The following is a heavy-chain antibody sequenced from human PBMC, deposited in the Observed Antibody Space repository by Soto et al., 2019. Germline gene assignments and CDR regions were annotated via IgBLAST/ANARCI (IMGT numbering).Heavy chain of an antibody. CDR1: GGSISSYY. J-gene: IGHJ4*02. Sequence: SETLSITCTVSGGSISSYYWSWIRQPPGKGLEWIGYIYYSGSTNYNPSLKSRVTISVDTSKNQFSLKLSSVTAADTAVYYCARVVYCGGDCYSGWFDYWGQGTLVTVSS. CDR3: ARVVYCGGDCYSGWFDY. D-gene: IGHD2-21*02. V-gene: IGHV4-59*01. CDR2: IYYSGST.